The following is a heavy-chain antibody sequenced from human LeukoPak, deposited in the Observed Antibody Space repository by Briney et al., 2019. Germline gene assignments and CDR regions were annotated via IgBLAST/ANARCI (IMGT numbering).Heavy chain of an antibody. D-gene: IGHD3-3*01. Sequence: PGGSLRLSCAASVFTFWNYWMNWVRQTPGKGLEWVANIKEDGSDKYYVDSVKGRFTISRDNAKNSLYLQMNSLSAEDTAVYYCASGFDFGSGYSNFDYWGQGTLVTVSS. CDR3: ASGFDFGSGYSNFDY. CDR2: IKEDGSDK. V-gene: IGHV3-7*01. CDR1: VFTFWNYW. J-gene: IGHJ4*02.